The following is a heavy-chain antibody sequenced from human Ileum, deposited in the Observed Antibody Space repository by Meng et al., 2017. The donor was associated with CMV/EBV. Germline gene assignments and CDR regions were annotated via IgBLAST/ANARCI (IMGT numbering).Heavy chain of an antibody. CDR1: GGSISRGGYY. CDR3: ARGIRRGTPYFDF. D-gene: IGHD1-26*01. CDR2: IYYSGSS. V-gene: IGHV4-31*02. Sequence: SGGSISRGGYYWTWIRQHTTEGLEWIGYIYYSGSSYYNPSLKSRVTMSVDTSKNQFSLNVSSVTDADTAIYFCARGIRRGTPYFDFWGQGALVTVSS. J-gene: IGHJ4*02.